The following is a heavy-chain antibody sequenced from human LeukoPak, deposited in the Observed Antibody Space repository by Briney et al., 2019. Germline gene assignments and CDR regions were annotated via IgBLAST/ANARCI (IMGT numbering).Heavy chain of an antibody. V-gene: IGHV3-33*01. Sequence: GGSLRLSCAASGFTFSSYGMHWVRQAPGKGLEWVAVIWYDGSNKYYADSAKGRFTISRDNSKNTLYLQMNSLRAEDTAVYYCARDGYSSSCFDYWGQGTLVTVSS. D-gene: IGHD6-13*01. CDR2: IWYDGSNK. CDR3: ARDGYSSSCFDY. CDR1: GFTFSSYG. J-gene: IGHJ4*02.